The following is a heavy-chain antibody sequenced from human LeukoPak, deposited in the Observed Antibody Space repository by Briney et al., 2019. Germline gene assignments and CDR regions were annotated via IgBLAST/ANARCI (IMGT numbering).Heavy chain of an antibody. CDR3: ARAREYSSSSRRTFDY. V-gene: IGHV1-2*02. Sequence: ASVKVSCKASGYTFTGYYMHWVRQAPGQGLEWMGWINPNSGGSNYAQKFQGRVTMTRDTSISTAYMELSRLRSDDTAVYYCARAREYSSSSRRTFDYWGQGTLVTVSS. D-gene: IGHD6-6*01. J-gene: IGHJ4*02. CDR2: INPNSGGS. CDR1: GYTFTGYY.